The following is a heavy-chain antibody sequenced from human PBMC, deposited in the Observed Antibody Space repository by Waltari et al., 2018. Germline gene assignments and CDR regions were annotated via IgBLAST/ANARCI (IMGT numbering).Heavy chain of an antibody. D-gene: IGHD6-6*01. J-gene: IGHJ4*02. Sequence: QVQLQQWGAGLLKPSETLSLTCAVYGGSFSGYYWSWIRQPPGKGLEWIGEINHSGSTNYNPSLKSRVTISVDTSKNQISLKLSSVTAADTAVYYCARGRESIAAPTALDYWGQGTLVTVSS. CDR2: INHSGST. CDR3: ARGRESIAAPTALDY. CDR1: GGSFSGYY. V-gene: IGHV4-34*01.